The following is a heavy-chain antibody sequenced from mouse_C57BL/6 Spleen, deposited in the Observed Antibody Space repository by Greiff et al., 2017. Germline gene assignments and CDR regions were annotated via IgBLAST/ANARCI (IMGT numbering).Heavy chain of an antibody. J-gene: IGHJ3*01. D-gene: IGHD3-2*02. CDR2: ISYSGST. Sequence: VQLQQSGPGMVKPSQSLSLTCTVTGYSITSGYDWHWIRHFPGNKLEWMGYISYSGSTNYNPSLKSRISITHDTSKNHFFLKLNSVTTEDTATYYCARGSSGRGFAYWGQGTLVTVSA. V-gene: IGHV3-1*01. CDR1: GYSITSGYD. CDR3: ARGSSGRGFAY.